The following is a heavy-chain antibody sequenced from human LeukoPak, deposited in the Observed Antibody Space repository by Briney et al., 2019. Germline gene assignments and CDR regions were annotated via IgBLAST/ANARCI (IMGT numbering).Heavy chain of an antibody. J-gene: IGHJ4*02. V-gene: IGHV4-38-2*01. CDR3: ARVWNY. Sequence: SETLSLTCAVSGYSISSGYYWGWIRQPPGKGLEWIGRIYHSGSTYYNPSLKSRVTISVDTSKNQFSLKLSSVTAADTAVYYCARVWNYWGQGTLVTVSS. CDR1: GYSISSGYY. CDR2: IYHSGST. D-gene: IGHD2-8*01.